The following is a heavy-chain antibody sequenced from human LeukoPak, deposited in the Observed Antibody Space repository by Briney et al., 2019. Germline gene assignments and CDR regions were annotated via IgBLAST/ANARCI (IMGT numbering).Heavy chain of an antibody. CDR2: IRYDGNNN. D-gene: IGHD1-26*01. CDR3: AKDGATYGGYYYMDV. CDR1: GFTFSSYG. Sequence: GGSLRLSCAASGFTFSSYGMHWVRQAPGKGLEWVTFIRYDGNNNYYADSVKGRFTISRDNSKNTLYLQMNSLRAEDTAVYYCAKDGATYGGYYYMDVWGKGTTVTVSS. V-gene: IGHV3-30*02. J-gene: IGHJ6*03.